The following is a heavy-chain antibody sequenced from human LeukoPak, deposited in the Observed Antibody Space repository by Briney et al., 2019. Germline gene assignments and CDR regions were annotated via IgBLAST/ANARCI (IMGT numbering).Heavy chain of an antibody. CDR3: AKVKTDILIPDS. Sequence: GGSLRLSCAASGFTFRLFGMHWVRQAPGKGLEWVSFIRFDGSNTYHADSVKGRFTISRDNSKNTLYLQMNSLTSEDTAVHYCAKVKTDILIPDSWGQGTLVTVSS. J-gene: IGHJ4*02. CDR1: GFTFRLFG. CDR2: IRFDGSNT. V-gene: IGHV3-30*02. D-gene: IGHD2-21*02.